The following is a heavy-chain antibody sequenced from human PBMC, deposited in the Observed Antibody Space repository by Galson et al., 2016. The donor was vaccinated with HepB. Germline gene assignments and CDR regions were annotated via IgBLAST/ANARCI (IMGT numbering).Heavy chain of an antibody. V-gene: IGHV3-23*01. D-gene: IGHD3-10*01. CDR2: IRGSGGGI. Sequence: SLRLSCAASGFIFSTYAMNWVRQAPGKGLEWVSSIRGSGGGIGYADSVKGRFTISRDNSKNTLYLQMSSLRAEDTALYYCAKERGSRITMVRGVLDAFDIWGQGTMVTVSS. CDR1: GFIFSTYA. CDR3: AKERGSRITMVRGVLDAFDI. J-gene: IGHJ3*02.